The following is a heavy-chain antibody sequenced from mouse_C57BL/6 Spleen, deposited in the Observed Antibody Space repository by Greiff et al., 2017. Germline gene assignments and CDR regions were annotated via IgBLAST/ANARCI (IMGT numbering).Heavy chain of an antibody. D-gene: IGHD6-1*01. CDR3: ARQAAGYAMDY. V-gene: IGHV1-80*01. CDR1: GYAFSSYW. Sequence: VQVVESGAELVKPGASVKISCKASGYAFSSYWMNWVKQRPGKGLEWIGQIYPGDGDTNYNGKFKGKATLTADKSSSTAYMQLSSLTSEDSAVYFCARQAAGYAMDYWGQGTSVTVSS. CDR2: IYPGDGDT. J-gene: IGHJ4*01.